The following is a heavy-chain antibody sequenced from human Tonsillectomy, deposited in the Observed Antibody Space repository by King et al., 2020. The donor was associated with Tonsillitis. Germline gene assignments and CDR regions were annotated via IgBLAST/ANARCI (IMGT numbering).Heavy chain of an antibody. CDR1: GGSISSGDYY. CDR2: IYYSGST. J-gene: IGHJ5*02. CDR3: AREPPYCSSTSCYAGWFDP. V-gene: IGHV4-30-4*01. Sequence: VQLQESGPGLVKPSQTLSLTCTVSGGSISSGDYYWSWIRQPPGKGLEWIGYIYYSGSTYYNPSLKSRVTISVDTSKNQFSLKLSSVTAAATAVYYCAREPPYCSSTSCYAGWFDPWGQGTLVTVSS. D-gene: IGHD2-2*01.